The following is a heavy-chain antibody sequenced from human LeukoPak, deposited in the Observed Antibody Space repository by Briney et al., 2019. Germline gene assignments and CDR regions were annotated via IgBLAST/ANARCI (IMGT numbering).Heavy chain of an antibody. V-gene: IGHV3-74*01. CDR3: ARVGATTWY. CDR2: INSDGSST. D-gene: IGHD1-26*01. CDR1: GFTFSNYW. J-gene: IGHJ4*02. Sequence: GGSLRLSCVASGFTFSNYWMHWVRQAPGKGLVWVSRINSDGSSTNYADSVKGRFTISRDNAKNTLYLQVNSLRAEDTAVYYCARVGATTWYWGQGTLVTVSS.